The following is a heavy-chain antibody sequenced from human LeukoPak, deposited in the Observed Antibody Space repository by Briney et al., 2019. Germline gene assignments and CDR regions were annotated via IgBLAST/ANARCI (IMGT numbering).Heavy chain of an antibody. D-gene: IGHD2-2*01. CDR2: TYYRSTWYN. V-gene: IGHV6-1*01. CDR3: ARRLTQYDCFDP. Sequence: SQTLSITCAISGYRVSGNSVKWNWIRQSPSRCLEWLCRTYYRSTWYNDYAVSVRGRITVNPGTSKNQFSLHLNSVTPEDTAVYYCARRLTQYDCFDPWGQGILVTVSS. CDR1: GYRVSGNSVK. J-gene: IGHJ5*02.